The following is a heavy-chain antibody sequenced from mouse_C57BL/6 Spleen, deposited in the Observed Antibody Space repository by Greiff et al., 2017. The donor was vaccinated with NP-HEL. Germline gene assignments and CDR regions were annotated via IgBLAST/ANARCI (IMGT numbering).Heavy chain of an antibody. D-gene: IGHD2-13*01. J-gene: IGHJ3*01. CDR1: GYTFTSYW. CDR3: ANGNYGDQFAY. CDR2: IDPSDSDT. V-gene: IGHV1-52*01. Sequence: VKLQQPGAELVRPGSSVKLSCKASGYTFTSYWMHWVKQRPIQGLEWIGNIDPSDSDTHYNQKFKDKATLTVDKSSSTAYMQLSSLTSEDSADYDRANGNYGDQFAYWGQGTLVTVSA.